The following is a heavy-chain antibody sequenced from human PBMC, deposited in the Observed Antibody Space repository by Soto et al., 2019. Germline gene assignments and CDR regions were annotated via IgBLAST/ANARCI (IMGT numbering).Heavy chain of an antibody. CDR1: GGSISSGGYY. J-gene: IGHJ4*02. D-gene: IGHD3-22*01. CDR2: IYYSGST. V-gene: IGHV4-31*03. CDR3: ARAFAMEGPYYDSSGYYASGPVDY. Sequence: PSETLSLTCTVSGGSISSGGYYWSWIRQHPGKGLEWIGYIYYSGSTYYNPSLKSRVTISVDTSKNQFSLKLSSVTAADTAVYYCARAFAMEGPYYDSSGYYASGPVDYWGQGTLVTVSS.